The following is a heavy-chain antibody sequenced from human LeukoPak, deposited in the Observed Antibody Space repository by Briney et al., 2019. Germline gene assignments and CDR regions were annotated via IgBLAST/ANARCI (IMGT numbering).Heavy chain of an antibody. CDR1: GFTFSSYS. D-gene: IGHD5-24*01. Sequence: PGGSLRLSCAASGFTFSSYSMNWVRQAPGKGLEWVSSISSSSSYIYYADSVKGRFTISRDNAKNSLYLQMNSLRAEDTAVYYCARGGEMATRPTDYWGQGTLVTVSS. CDR2: ISSSSSYI. CDR3: ARGGEMATRPTDY. V-gene: IGHV3-21*01. J-gene: IGHJ4*02.